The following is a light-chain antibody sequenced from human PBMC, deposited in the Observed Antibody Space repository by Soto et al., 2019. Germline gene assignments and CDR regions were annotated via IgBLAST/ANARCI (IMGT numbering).Light chain of an antibody. Sequence: QSVLTQPASVSGSPGQSITISCTGTSSDVGGHNYVSWYQQLPGKAPKLMIYDVNNRPSGVSNRFSGSKSGNTASLTISGLQAEDEVDYYCSSYTGSSTFVFGTGTKVTVL. V-gene: IGLV2-14*01. CDR1: SSDVGGHNY. J-gene: IGLJ1*01. CDR3: SSYTGSSTFV. CDR2: DVN.